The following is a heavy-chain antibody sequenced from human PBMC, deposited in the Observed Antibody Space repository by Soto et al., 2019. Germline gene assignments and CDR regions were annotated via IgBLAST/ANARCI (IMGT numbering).Heavy chain of an antibody. D-gene: IGHD4-17*01. CDR2: IYNSGST. J-gene: IGHJ4*02. Sequence: QVQLQESGPGLVKPSQTLSLTCTVSGGSISSGGYYRSWIRQHPGKGLEWIGYIYNSGSTYYNPSLKSXXTXSXXTSKNPCSLKLSSVTAADTAVYYCSVYGNYVDFDYWGQGTLVTVSS. V-gene: IGHV4-31*03. CDR3: SVYGNYVDFDY. CDR1: GGSISSGGYY.